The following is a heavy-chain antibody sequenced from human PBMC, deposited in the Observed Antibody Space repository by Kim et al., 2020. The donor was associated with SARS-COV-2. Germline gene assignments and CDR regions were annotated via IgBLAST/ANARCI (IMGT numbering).Heavy chain of an antibody. V-gene: IGHV3-23*01. CDR2: ISGSGGTT. D-gene: IGHD6-19*01. CDR1: GFNFSSYA. Sequence: GGSLRLSCAASGFNFSSYAMSWVRQAPGKGLEWVSAISGSGGTTYYADSVKGRFTISRDNSKNTLYLQMNSLRAEDTAVYYCAKDHPWLFNHFYYYNIDVWGRRTTVTVSS. J-gene: IGHJ6*03. CDR3: AKDHPWLFNHFYYYNIDV.